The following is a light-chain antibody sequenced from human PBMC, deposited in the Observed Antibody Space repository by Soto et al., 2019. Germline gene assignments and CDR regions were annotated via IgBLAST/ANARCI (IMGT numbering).Light chain of an antibody. J-gene: IGKJ1*01. CDR2: TAS. CDR3: QQYNSYSRGT. Sequence: DIQMTQSPSTLSASVEDRVTIACRASQNIKNWLAWYQQKPGKVPKLLIYTASSLESGVPSRFSGSGSGTEFTLTISSLQPDDFATYYCQQYNSYSRGTFGQGTKVEIK. CDR1: QNIKNW. V-gene: IGKV1-5*03.